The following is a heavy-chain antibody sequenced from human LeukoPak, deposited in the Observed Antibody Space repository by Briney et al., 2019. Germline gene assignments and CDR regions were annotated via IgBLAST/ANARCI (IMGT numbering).Heavy chain of an antibody. CDR1: GFTFGTYW. J-gene: IGHJ6*03. Sequence: GGSLRLSCGASGFTFGTYWMHWVRQAPGKGLVWVSGINSDGGTTTYADSVKGRFTISRDNAKNSLYLQMNSLRAEDTAVYYCARAVAAAGTRYYYYYMDVWGKGTTVTISS. CDR3: ARAVAAAGTRYYYYYMDV. D-gene: IGHD6-13*01. CDR2: INSDGGTT. V-gene: IGHV3-74*01.